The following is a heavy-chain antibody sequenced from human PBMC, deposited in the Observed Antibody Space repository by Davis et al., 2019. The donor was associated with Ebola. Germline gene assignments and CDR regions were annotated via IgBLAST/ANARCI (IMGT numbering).Heavy chain of an antibody. V-gene: IGHV3-30*18. CDR3: AKGQDSGMAPGDY. Sequence: GGSLRLSCAASGFTFNSYGMHWVRQAPGKGLEWVAVISYDGSYKFYADSLKGRFTISRDNSKKTLYLQMSSPRTEDTAVDYCAKGQDSGMAPGDYWGQGTVVTVSS. CDR1: GFTFNSYG. J-gene: IGHJ4*02. CDR2: ISYDGSYK. D-gene: IGHD5-18*01.